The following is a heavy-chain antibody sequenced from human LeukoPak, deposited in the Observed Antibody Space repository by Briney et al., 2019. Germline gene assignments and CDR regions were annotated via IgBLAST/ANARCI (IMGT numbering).Heavy chain of an antibody. CDR1: GGSISNYY. J-gene: IGHJ4*02. CDR2: IYYTGST. V-gene: IGHV4-59*08. CDR3: ASLTTVTQGYFDS. Sequence: PSETLSLTCTVSGGSISNYYWSWIRQPPGKGLEWIGYIYYTGSTNYNLSLMSRVTISVDTSKNQFSLKLSSVTATDTAVYYCASLTTVTQGYFDSWGQGTLVTVSS. D-gene: IGHD4-17*01.